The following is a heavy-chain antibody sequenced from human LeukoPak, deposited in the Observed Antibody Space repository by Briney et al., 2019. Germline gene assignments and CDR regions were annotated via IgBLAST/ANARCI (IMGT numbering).Heavy chain of an antibody. V-gene: IGHV3-7*01. J-gene: IGHJ4*02. CDR1: RFTLSTYW. D-gene: IGHD1-26*01. CDR3: ARDKIVGPTTLDY. CDR2: IKQDGYEK. Sequence: GGSLRLSCAASRFTLSTYWMSWVRQTPEKGLEWVANIKQDGYEKYYVDSVKGRFTISRDNAKNSLYLQMNSLRADDTAIYYCARDKIVGPTTLDYWGQGTLVTVSS.